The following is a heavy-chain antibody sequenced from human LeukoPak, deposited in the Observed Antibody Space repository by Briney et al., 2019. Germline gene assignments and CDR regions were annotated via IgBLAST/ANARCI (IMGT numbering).Heavy chain of an antibody. D-gene: IGHD3-9*01. V-gene: IGHV4-59*08. CDR2: IYYSGST. CDR3: ARHGGAYYDILTGYYPRLYYYGMDV. CDR1: GGSISSYY. J-gene: IGHJ6*02. Sequence: SETLSLTCTVSGGSISSYYWSWIRQPPGKGLEWIGYIYYSGSTNYNPSLKSRVTISVDTSKNQFSLKLSSVTAADTAVYYCARHGGAYYDILTGYYPRLYYYGMDVWGQGTTVTVSS.